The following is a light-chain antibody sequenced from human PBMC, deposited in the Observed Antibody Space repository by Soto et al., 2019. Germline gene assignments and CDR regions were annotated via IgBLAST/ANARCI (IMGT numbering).Light chain of an antibody. Sequence: DIPMTQSPSTLSASVGDRVTITCRASQSISSWLAWYQQKPGKAPKLLIYDASSLESGVPSRFSGSGSGTEFTLTISSLQPDDFATYYCQQYNSYHTFGPGTKVDIK. J-gene: IGKJ3*01. CDR2: DAS. V-gene: IGKV1-5*01. CDR3: QQYNSYHT. CDR1: QSISSW.